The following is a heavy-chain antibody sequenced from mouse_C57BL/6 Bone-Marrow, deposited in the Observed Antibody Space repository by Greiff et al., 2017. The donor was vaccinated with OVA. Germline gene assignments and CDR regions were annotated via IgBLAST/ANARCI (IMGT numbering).Heavy chain of an antibody. CDR2: INPGSGGT. Sequence: QVQLQQSGAELVRPGTSVKVSCKASGYAFTNYLIEWVKQRPGQGLEWIGVINPGSGGTNYNEKFKGKATLTADKSSSTAYMQLSSLTSEDSAVYFCARLNYGSPWFAYWGQGTLVTVSA. CDR3: ARLNYGSPWFAY. V-gene: IGHV1-54*01. D-gene: IGHD1-1*01. CDR1: GYAFTNYL. J-gene: IGHJ3*01.